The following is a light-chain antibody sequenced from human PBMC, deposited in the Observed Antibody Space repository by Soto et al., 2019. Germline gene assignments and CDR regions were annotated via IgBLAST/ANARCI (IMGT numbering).Light chain of an antibody. J-gene: IGLJ2*01. CDR3: CSDAGSAV. CDR2: DVS. V-gene: IGLV2-11*01. Sequence: QSALTQPRSVSGSPGQSVTISCTGTSSDVGGYNYVSWYQQHPGKAPKLMIYDVSKRPSGVPDRFSGSKSGNTASLTISGLQAEDEADYYCCSDAGSAVFGGGTKVTVL. CDR1: SSDVGGYNY.